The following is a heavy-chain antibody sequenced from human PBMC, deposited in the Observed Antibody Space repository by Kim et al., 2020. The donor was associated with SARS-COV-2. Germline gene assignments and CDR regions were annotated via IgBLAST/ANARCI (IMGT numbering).Heavy chain of an antibody. V-gene: IGHV3-74*01. CDR3: ARGTFQQGFDP. J-gene: IGHJ5*02. Sequence: GGSLRLSCEASGFTFSNYWMNWVRQGPGKGLVWVSRINSDGGDTHYADSVKVRFTISRDNAENTLHLQLNSLGVEDTAIYYCARGTFQQGFDPGGQGTLVTVSS. CDR2: INSDGGDT. CDR1: GFTFSNYW.